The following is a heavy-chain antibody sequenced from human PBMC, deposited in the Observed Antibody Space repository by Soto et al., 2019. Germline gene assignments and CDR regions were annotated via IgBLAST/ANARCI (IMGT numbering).Heavy chain of an antibody. Sequence: SGPTLVNPTQTLTLTCTFSGFSLSTSGVGVGWIRQPPGKALEWLALIYWNDDKRYSPSLKSRLTITKDTSKNQVVLTMTNMDPVDTATYYCAHRFLLYYDSSGSDVFDIWGQGTMVTVS. CDR3: AHRFLLYYDSSGSDVFDI. D-gene: IGHD3-22*01. CDR1: GFSLSTSGVG. J-gene: IGHJ3*02. V-gene: IGHV2-5*01. CDR2: IYWNDDK.